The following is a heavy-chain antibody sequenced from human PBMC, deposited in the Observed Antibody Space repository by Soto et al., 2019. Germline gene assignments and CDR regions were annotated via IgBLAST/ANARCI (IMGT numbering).Heavy chain of an antibody. CDR3: ARDPVGVFDY. J-gene: IGHJ4*02. D-gene: IGHD1-26*01. CDR1: GYTFTSYA. CDR2: INPGSGNT. Sequence: ASVKVSCKASGYTFTSYAMHWVRQAPGQGLEWMGWINPGSGNTRYAQKFQGRVTMTRDTSTSTVYMELSSLRSEDTAVYYCARDPVGVFDYWGQGTLVTVSS. V-gene: IGHV1-3*01.